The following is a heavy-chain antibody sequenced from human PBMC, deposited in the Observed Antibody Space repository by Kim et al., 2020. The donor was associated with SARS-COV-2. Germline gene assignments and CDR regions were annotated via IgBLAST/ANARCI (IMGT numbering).Heavy chain of an antibody. D-gene: IGHD6-19*01. CDR1: GFTFSSYG. J-gene: IGHJ4*02. CDR3: ARGGAAWSSGWAEFPHFDY. CDR2: IWYDGSNK. Sequence: GGSLRLSCAASGFTFSSYGMHWVRQAPGKGLEWVAVIWYDGSNKYYADSVKGRFTISRDNSKNTLYLQMNSLRAEDTAVYYCARGGAAWSSGWAEFPHFDYWGQGTLVTVSS. V-gene: IGHV3-33*01.